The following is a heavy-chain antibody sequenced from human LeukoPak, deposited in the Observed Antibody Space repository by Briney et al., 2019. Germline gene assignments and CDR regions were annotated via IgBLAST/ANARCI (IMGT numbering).Heavy chain of an antibody. D-gene: IGHD3-3*01. CDR2: ISWDGGST. Sequence: GGSLRLSCAASGSTFDDYATHWVRQAPGKGLEWVSLISWDGGSTYYADSVKGRFTISRDNSKNSLYLQMNSLRAEDTALYYCAKDGSSTSCYLCDFWSGYYDYWGQGTLVTVSS. CDR3: AKDGSSTSCYLCDFWSGYYDY. V-gene: IGHV3-43D*03. CDR1: GSTFDDYA. J-gene: IGHJ4*02.